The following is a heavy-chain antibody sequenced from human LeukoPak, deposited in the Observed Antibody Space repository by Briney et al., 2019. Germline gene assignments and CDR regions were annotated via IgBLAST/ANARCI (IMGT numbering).Heavy chain of an antibody. V-gene: IGHV4-59*08. Sequence: SETLSFTCTVSGGSISSYYWSWIRQPPGKGLEWIAYIYYSGYTNYNPSLNSRATISVDTSNNLCSLRLRSVTAADTAVYYCSRHAIYSGGYSYWFDPWGLGTLVTVSS. D-gene: IGHD1-26*01. J-gene: IGHJ5*02. CDR2: IYYSGYT. CDR1: GGSISSYY. CDR3: SRHAIYSGGYSYWFDP.